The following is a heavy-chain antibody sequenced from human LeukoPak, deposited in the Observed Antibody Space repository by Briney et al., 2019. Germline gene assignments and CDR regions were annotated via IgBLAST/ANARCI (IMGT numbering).Heavy chain of an antibody. CDR2: INPNSGGT. D-gene: IGHD3-22*01. J-gene: IGHJ4*02. CDR1: GYTFTGYY. Sequence: ASVKVSCKASGYTFTGYYMHWVRQAPGQGLEWMGWINPNSGGTNYAQKFQGRVTMTRDTSISTAYMELSRPRSDDTAVYYCARHLTDYYDSSGYYYNYWGQGTLVTVSS. CDR3: ARHLTDYYDSSGYYYNY. V-gene: IGHV1-2*02.